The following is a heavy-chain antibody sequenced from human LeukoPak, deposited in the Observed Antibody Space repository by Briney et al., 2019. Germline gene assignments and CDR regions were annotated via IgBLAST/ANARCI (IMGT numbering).Heavy chain of an antibody. CDR1: GYTFTGYY. CDR2: INPNSGGT. D-gene: IGHD5-18*01. J-gene: IGHJ4*02. Sequence: ASVKVSCKASGYTFTGYYMHWVRQAPGQGLEWMGWINPNSGGTNYAQKFQGRVTMTRDTSISTAYMELSRLRSDDTAVYYCARDSGEYSYHYFDYWGQGTLVTVSS. CDR3: ARDSGEYSYHYFDY. V-gene: IGHV1-2*02.